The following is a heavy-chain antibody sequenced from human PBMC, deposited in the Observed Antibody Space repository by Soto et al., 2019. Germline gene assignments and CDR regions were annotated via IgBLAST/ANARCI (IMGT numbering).Heavy chain of an antibody. Sequence: QVQLVESGGGVVQPGRSLRLSCAASGFTFSSYGMHWVRQAPGKGLEWVAVISYDGSNKYYADSVKGRFTISRDNSKNTLYLQMNSLRAEDTAVYYCAKDARLRFLSAFDIWGQGTMVTVSS. CDR1: GFTFSSYG. V-gene: IGHV3-30*18. CDR3: AKDARLRFLSAFDI. J-gene: IGHJ3*02. CDR2: ISYDGSNK. D-gene: IGHD3-3*01.